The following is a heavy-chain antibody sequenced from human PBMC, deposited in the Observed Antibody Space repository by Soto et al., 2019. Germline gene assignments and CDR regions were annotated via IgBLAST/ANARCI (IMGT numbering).Heavy chain of an antibody. CDR1: GFTFSSYC. CDR3: ARLRQQPEYYFDF. CDR2: IKQEGSEK. D-gene: IGHD6-13*01. V-gene: IGHV3-7*04. J-gene: IGHJ4*02. Sequence: PASGFTFSSYCMSWVRQAPGKGLEGVANIKQEGSEKYYVDSVKGRFTISRDNAKNSLYLQMNSLRAEDTAVYYCARLRQQPEYYFDFWGQGTLVTVSS.